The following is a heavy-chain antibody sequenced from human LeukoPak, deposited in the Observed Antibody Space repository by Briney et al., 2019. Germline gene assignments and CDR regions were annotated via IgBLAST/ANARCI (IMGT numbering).Heavy chain of an antibody. CDR2: ISAYNGNT. CDR3: AIGDIVVVPAAYYYYMDV. CDR1: GYTFTSYG. J-gene: IGHJ6*03. D-gene: IGHD2-2*01. V-gene: IGHV1-18*01. Sequence: ASVKVSCKASGYTFTSYGISWVRQAPGQGLEWMGWISAYNGNTNYAQKLQGRVTMTTDTSTSTAYMELSSLRSEDTAVYYCAIGDIVVVPAAYYYYMDVWGKGTTVTVSS.